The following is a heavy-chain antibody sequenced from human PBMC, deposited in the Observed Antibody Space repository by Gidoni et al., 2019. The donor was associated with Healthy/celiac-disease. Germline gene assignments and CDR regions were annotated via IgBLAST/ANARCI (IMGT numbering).Heavy chain of an antibody. J-gene: IGHJ4*02. CDR1: GGSFSGYY. V-gene: IGHV4-34*01. CDR3: AIRGRGQWDY. D-gene: IGHD3-16*01. CDR2: INHRGST. Sequence: QVQLQQWGAGLLKPSEPLSLTCDVYGGSFSGYYWSWIRQPPGKGLEWIGEINHRGSTNYNPSLKSRVTISVDTSKNQFSLRLSSVTAADTAVYYCAIRGRGQWDYWGQGTPVTVSS.